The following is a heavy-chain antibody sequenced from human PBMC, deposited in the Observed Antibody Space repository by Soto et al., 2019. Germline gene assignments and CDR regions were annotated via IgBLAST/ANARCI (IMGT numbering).Heavy chain of an antibody. J-gene: IGHJ4*02. CDR1: GGSISSGGYY. Sequence: SETLSLTCTVSGGSISSGGYYWSWIRQHPGKGLEWIGYIYYSGSTYYNPPLKSRVTISVDTSKNQFSLKLSSVTAADTAVYYCARGHEYYDFWSGYLYFDYWGQGTLVTVSS. CDR2: IYYSGST. CDR3: ARGHEYYDFWSGYLYFDY. V-gene: IGHV4-31*03. D-gene: IGHD3-3*01.